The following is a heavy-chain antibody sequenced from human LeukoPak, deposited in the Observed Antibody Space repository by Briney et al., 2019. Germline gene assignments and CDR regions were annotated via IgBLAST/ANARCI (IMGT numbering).Heavy chain of an antibody. CDR3: ARDQMVATIAAFDY. Sequence: GGSLRLSCAASGFTFSSYGMHWVRQAPGKGLEWVAFIRYDGSNKYYADSVKGRFTISRDNSKNTLYLQMNSLRAEDTAVYYCARDQMVATIAAFDYWGQGTLVTVSS. V-gene: IGHV3-30*02. D-gene: IGHD5-12*01. J-gene: IGHJ4*02. CDR1: GFTFSSYG. CDR2: IRYDGSNK.